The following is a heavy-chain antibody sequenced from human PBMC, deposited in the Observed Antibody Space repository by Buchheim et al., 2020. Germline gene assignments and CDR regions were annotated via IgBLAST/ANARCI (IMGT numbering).Heavy chain of an antibody. CDR2: ISSGGGYI. J-gene: IGHJ6*03. CDR1: GFTFSRYW. Sequence: EVQLVESGGGLVQPGGSLRLSCAASGFTFSRYWMSWVRQAPGKGLEWVSSISSGGGYIYYADSVKGRFTISRDNAKHSLSLQMNSLRVEDTALYYCARMRGTALSSPNSNYYMDVWGKGTT. CDR3: ARMRGTALSSPNSNYYMDV. D-gene: IGHD6-13*01. V-gene: IGHV3-21*01.